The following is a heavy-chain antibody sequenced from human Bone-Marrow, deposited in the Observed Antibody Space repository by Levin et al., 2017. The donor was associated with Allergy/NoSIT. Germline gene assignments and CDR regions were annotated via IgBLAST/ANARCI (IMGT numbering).Heavy chain of an antibody. D-gene: IGHD2-2*01. CDR3: ARDIVLVPAAGYYGMDV. V-gene: IGHV4-39*07. J-gene: IGHJ6*02. CDR1: GGSISSSSYY. CDR2: IYYSGST. Sequence: SQTLSLTCTVSGGSISSSSYYWGWIRQPPGKGLEWIGSIYYSGSTYYNPSLKSRVTISVDTSKNQFSLKLSSVTAADTAVYYCARDIVLVPAAGYYGMDVWGQGTTVTVSS.